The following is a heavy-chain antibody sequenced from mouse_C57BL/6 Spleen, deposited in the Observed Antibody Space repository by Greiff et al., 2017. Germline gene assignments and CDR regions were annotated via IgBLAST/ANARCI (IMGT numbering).Heavy chain of an antibody. V-gene: IGHV14-3*01. CDR3: ARGGNYGWYFDV. Sequence: VQLQQSVAELVRPGASVKLSCTASGFNIKNTYMPWVKQRPEQGLEWIGRIDPANGNTKYAPKFQGKATITADTSSNTAYLQLSSLTSEDTAIYYCARGGNYGWYFDVWGTGTTVTVSS. J-gene: IGHJ1*03. D-gene: IGHD2-1*01. CDR2: IDPANGNT. CDR1: GFNIKNTY.